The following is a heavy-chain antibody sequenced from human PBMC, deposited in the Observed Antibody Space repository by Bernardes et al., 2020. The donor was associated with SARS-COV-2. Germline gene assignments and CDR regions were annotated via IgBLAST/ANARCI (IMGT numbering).Heavy chain of an antibody. Sequence: ASVKVSCKTSGYTFTDYYIHWVRPAPGQGLEWLGWINPNSGGTDCAQKFQDRVTMTRDTSISTAYMELNRVRSDDTALYYCARCDSSTFNPLDIWGQGTMVTVSS. CDR2: INPNSGGT. J-gene: IGHJ3*02. CDR1: GYTFTDYY. D-gene: IGHD2-2*01. CDR3: ARCDSSTFNPLDI. V-gene: IGHV1-2*02.